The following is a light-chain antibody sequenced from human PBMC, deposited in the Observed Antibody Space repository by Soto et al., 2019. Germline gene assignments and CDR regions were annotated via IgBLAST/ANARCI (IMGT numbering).Light chain of an antibody. CDR2: GAS. Sequence: DIQMTQSPSSVSASVGDRVTISCRASHDVRSWLAWYQQKPGKAPNLLIYGASTLQSGVPSRFSGSGSGTDFPPHHRRLPPEDFGTYYCQQANGDPWTFGQGTKVEIK. CDR3: QQANGDPWT. CDR1: HDVRSW. J-gene: IGKJ1*01. V-gene: IGKV1-12*02.